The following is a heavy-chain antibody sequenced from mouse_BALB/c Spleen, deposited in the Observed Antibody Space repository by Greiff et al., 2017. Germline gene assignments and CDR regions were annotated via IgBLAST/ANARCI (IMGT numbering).Heavy chain of an antibody. Sequence: QVQLKQSGAELAKPGASVKMSCKASGYTFTSYWMHWVKQRPGQGLEWIGYINPSTGYTEYNQKFKDKATLTADKSSSTAYMQLSSLTSEDSAVYYCARNYGSSSLYWYFDVWGAGTTVTVSS. CDR3: ARNYGSSSLYWYFDV. CDR1: GYTFTSYW. D-gene: IGHD1-1*01. V-gene: IGHV1-7*01. CDR2: INPSTGYT. J-gene: IGHJ1*01.